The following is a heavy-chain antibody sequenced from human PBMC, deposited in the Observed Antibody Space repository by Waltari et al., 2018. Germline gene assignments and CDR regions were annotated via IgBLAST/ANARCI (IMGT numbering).Heavy chain of an antibody. CDR2: IYTSGST. D-gene: IGHD2-2*01. CDR1: GGSISSGSYY. Sequence: QVQLQESGPGLVKPSQTLSLTCTVSGGSISSGSYYWSWIRQPAGKGLEWIGYIYTSGSTNYNPSLKSRVTISVDTSKNQFSLKLSSVTAADTAVYYCAYPSTTRPAFDIWVQGTMVTVSS. V-gene: IGHV4-61*09. CDR3: AYPSTTRPAFDI. J-gene: IGHJ3*02.